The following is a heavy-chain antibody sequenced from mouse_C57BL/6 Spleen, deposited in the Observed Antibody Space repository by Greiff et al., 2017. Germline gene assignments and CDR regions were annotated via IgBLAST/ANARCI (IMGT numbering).Heavy chain of an antibody. CDR3: ARLGGRRYFDV. V-gene: IGHV1-76*01. CDR1: GYTFTDYY. Sequence: QVQLQQSGAELVRPGASVKLSCKASGYTFTDYYINWVKQRPGQGLEWIARIYPGSGNTYYNEKFKGKATLTVDKSSSTAYMQLSSLTSEDSAVYYCARLGGRRYFDVWGTGTTVTVSS. J-gene: IGHJ1*03. CDR2: IYPGSGNT.